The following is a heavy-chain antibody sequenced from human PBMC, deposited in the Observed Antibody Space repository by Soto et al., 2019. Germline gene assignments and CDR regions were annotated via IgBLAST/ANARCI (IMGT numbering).Heavy chain of an antibody. V-gene: IGHV4-30-4*08. CDR1: GGSISSGGYY. CDR3: AREGRLQSLDY. J-gene: IGHJ4*02. CDR2: IFYSGDT. Sequence: SETLSLTCTVSGGSISSGGYYWSWIRQHPGKGLEWIGSIFYSGDTSYNPSLKSRLSISVDTSNNQFSLSLRSVTASDTAVYFCAREGRLQSLDYWGQGTLVTVSS. D-gene: IGHD4-4*01.